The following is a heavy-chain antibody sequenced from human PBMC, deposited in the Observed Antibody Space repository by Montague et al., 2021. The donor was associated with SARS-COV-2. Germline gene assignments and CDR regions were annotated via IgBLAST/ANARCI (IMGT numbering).Heavy chain of an antibody. CDR2: LFHFAEP. CDR3: ASQAPGVDYYFDS. V-gene: IGHV4/OR15-8*01. J-gene: IGHJ4*02. D-gene: IGHD6-13*01. CDR1: DDSMVISHS. Sequence: SETLSLTCVFSDDSMVISHSWSCNRQSPGTAPVCFVVLFHFAEPNSNPCLTRRVTFTVDKTKNQFSLTMTSVTAADTAFYYCASQAPGVDYYFDSWGQGTMVTVAS.